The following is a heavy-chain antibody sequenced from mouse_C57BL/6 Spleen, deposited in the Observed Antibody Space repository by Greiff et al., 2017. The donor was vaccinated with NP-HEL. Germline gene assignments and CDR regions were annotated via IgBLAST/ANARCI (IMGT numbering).Heavy chain of an antibody. Sequence: QVQLKQSGAELVRPGASVTLSCKASGYTFTDYEMHWVKQTPVHGLEWIGAIDPETGGTAYNQKFKGKAILTADKSSSTAYMELRSLTSEDSAVYYCTTRITTVVTDVWGTGTTVTVSS. V-gene: IGHV1-15*01. CDR3: TTRITTVVTDV. D-gene: IGHD1-1*01. J-gene: IGHJ1*03. CDR1: GYTFTDYE. CDR2: IDPETGGT.